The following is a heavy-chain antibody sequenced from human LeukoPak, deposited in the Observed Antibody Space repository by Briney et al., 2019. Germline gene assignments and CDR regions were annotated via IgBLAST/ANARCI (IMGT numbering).Heavy chain of an antibody. Sequence: ASVKVSCKTSGYTFTNYYMHWVRQAPGQGLEWMGWISAYNGNTNYAQKLQGRVTMTTDTSTSTAYMELRSLRSDDTAVYYCARVKEGYYDSSGYKYYFDYWGQGTLVTVSS. D-gene: IGHD3-22*01. CDR1: GYTFTNYY. V-gene: IGHV1-18*04. J-gene: IGHJ4*02. CDR2: ISAYNGNT. CDR3: ARVKEGYYDSSGYKYYFDY.